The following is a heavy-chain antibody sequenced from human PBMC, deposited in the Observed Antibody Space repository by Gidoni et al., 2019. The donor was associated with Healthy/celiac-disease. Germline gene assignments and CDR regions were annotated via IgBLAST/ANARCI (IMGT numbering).Heavy chain of an antibody. V-gene: IGHV3-21*01. CDR3: ARDTVRDGYNSGYFDY. CDR2: ISSSSSYI. Sequence: EVQLVESGGGLVKPGGSLRLSCAASGFTFSSYSMNWVRQAPGKGLEWVSSISSSSSYIYYADSVKGRFTISRDNAKNSLYLQMNSLRAEDTAVYYCARDTVRDGYNSGYFDYWGQGTLVTVSS. J-gene: IGHJ4*02. D-gene: IGHD5-12*01. CDR1: GFTFSSYS.